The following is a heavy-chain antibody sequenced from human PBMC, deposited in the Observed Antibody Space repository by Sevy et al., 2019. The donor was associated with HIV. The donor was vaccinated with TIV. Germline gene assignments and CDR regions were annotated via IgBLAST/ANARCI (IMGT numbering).Heavy chain of an antibody. CDR2: IYYTGST. D-gene: IGHD1-26*01. V-gene: IGHV4-59*01. CDR3: ARREDNWFDP. J-gene: IGHJ5*02. Sequence: SETLSLTCTVSNGSISDYYWSWIRQPPGKGLEWIGYIYYTGSTNYNPSLKSRVTISIDTSKSQFSLKLSSVTAADTAVYFCARREDNWFDPWGQELWSPSPQ. CDR1: NGSISDYY.